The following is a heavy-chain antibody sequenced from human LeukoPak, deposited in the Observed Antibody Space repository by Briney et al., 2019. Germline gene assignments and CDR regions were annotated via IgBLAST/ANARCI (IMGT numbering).Heavy chain of an antibody. CDR1: GFPFSTYA. V-gene: IGHV3-23*01. J-gene: IGHJ3*01. Sequence: PGPSLRLSCVGSGFPFSTYAMRWVRHAPGKRPEWVAGLSGSTYSTYVADSVKGRFAISSDNSKTTVYLQMSSLRAEDTAVYFCAKNTKIMFGLTGTSWVFGPFDLWGHGTRVTVSA. D-gene: IGHD1-7*01. CDR3: AKNTKIMFGLTGTSWVFGPFDL. CDR2: LSGSTYST.